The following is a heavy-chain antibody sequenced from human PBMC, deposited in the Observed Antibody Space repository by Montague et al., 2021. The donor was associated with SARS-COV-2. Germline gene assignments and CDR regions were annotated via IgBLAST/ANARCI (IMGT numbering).Heavy chain of an antibody. D-gene: IGHD3/OR15-3a*01. V-gene: IGHV4-4*02. CDR3: ATGINYYDFLALQS. CDR2: ILHTEST. J-gene: IGHJ4*02. Sequence: SETLSLTCTVSGGSIESGNWWSWVRQTPGKGLEWIGEILHTESTNFNPSLKTRVAMSVDKSRNQFSLKLTSLTAADTAVYYCATGINYYDFLALQSWGQGALVIVPS. CDR1: GGSIESGNW.